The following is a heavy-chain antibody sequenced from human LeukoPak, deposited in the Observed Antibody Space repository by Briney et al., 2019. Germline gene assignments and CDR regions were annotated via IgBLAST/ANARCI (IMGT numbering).Heavy chain of an antibody. CDR2: INPSGGST. V-gene: IGHV1-46*01. Sequence: ASVKVSCKASGYTFTSYYMHWVRQAPGQGLEWMGIINPSGGSTSYAQKFQGRVTITADKSTSTAYMELNSLRSEDTAVYYCARGVDSSSGLGYYYYMDVWGKGTTVTVSS. D-gene: IGHD6-6*01. J-gene: IGHJ6*03. CDR1: GYTFTSYY. CDR3: ARGVDSSSGLGYYYYMDV.